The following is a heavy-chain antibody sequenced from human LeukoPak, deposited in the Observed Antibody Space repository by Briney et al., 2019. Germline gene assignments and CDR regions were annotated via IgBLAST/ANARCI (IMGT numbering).Heavy chain of an antibody. CDR3: AKDQEQLLWFGELLFAFDI. D-gene: IGHD3-10*01. V-gene: IGHV3-23*01. J-gene: IGHJ3*02. CDR2: ISGSGGST. Sequence: GGSLRLSCAASGFTFSSYEMNWVRQAPGKGLEWVSAISGSGGSTYYADSVKGRFTISRDNSKNTLYLQMNSLRAEDTAVYYCAKDQEQLLWFGELLFAFDIWGQGTMVTVSS. CDR1: GFTFSSYE.